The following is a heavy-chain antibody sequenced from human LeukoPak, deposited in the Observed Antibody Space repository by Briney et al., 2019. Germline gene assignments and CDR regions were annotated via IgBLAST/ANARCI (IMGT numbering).Heavy chain of an antibody. J-gene: IGHJ4*02. CDR2: IYYSGST. Sequence: SETLSLTCTVSGASISTYYWSWIRQPPGKGLEWIGYIYYSGSTIYNPSLKSRVTISVDTSKNQFSLRLSSVTAADTAVYYCAGGVAHCSSTSCYGIDYWAQGTLVTVSS. V-gene: IGHV4-59*01. D-gene: IGHD2-2*01. CDR3: AGGVAHCSSTSCYGIDY. CDR1: GASISTYY.